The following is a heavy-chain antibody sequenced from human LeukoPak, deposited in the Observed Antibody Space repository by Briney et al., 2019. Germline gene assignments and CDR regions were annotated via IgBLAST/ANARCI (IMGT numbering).Heavy chain of an antibody. Sequence: TLSLTCAVSGASLSSNWWNWVRQPPGKGLEWVGFIRSKAYGGTTEYAASVKGRFTISRDDSKSIAYLQMNSLKTEDTAVYYCTRVKSVVPAVDYWGQGTLVTVSS. CDR2: IRSKAYGGTT. V-gene: IGHV3-49*04. CDR3: TRVKSVVPAVDY. D-gene: IGHD2-2*01. CDR1: GASLSSNW. J-gene: IGHJ4*02.